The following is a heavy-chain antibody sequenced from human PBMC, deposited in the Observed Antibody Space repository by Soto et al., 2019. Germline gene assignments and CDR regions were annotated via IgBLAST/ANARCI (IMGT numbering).Heavy chain of an antibody. Sequence: QVRLRESGPQVVKPSATLSLNCNVSGGAFRSYFWSWIRQSPGKGLEWIGNIHSSGRSNYNPSFKGRVSMSIDPSKCRCSVRLTSVTAADSAVYYCARDEPFDTWGQGILVTVSS. CDR1: GGAFRSYF. J-gene: IGHJ5*02. V-gene: IGHV4-4*08. CDR3: ARDEPFDT. CDR2: IHSSGRS.